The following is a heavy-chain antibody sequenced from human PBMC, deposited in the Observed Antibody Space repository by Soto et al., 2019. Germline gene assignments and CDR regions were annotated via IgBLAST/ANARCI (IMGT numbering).Heavy chain of an antibody. CDR2: IKTTAHGGTT. V-gene: IGHV3-15*07. CDR1: GFTFNNAW. Sequence: PGGSLRLSCTASGFTFNNAWMNWVRQAPGKGLEWVGRIKTTAHGGTTDYAAPVRGRFTISRDDSKNTLYLHMNSLKTEDTALYYCTTNDAFDIWGQGTMVTVSS. CDR3: TTNDAFDI. J-gene: IGHJ3*02.